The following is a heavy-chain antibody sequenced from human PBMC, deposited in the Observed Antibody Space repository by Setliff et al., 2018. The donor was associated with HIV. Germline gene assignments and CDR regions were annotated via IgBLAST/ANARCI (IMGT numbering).Heavy chain of an antibody. D-gene: IGHD3-22*01. J-gene: IGHJ3*02. CDR1: GGSISSYY. CDR2: IYYSGST. Sequence: ETLSLTCTVSGGSISSYYWSWIRQPPGKGLEWIGYIYYSGSTNYNPSLTSRVTISVDTSTDQFSLKLSSVTAADTAVYYCAREGYYDRADAFDILGQGTMVTVSS. V-gene: IGHV4-59*01. CDR3: AREGYYDRADAFDI.